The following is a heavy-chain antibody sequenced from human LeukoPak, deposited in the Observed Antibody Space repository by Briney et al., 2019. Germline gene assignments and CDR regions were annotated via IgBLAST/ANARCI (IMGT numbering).Heavy chain of an antibody. D-gene: IGHD3-16*02. CDR2: INWNGGST. Sequence: GGSLRLSCAASGFTFDDYGMSWVRQAPGKGLEWVSGINWNGGSTGYADSVKGRFTISRDNAENSLYLQMNSLRAEDTAVYYCARANPPGISFFDYWGQGALVTVSS. CDR3: ARANPPGISFFDY. CDR1: GFTFDDYG. V-gene: IGHV3-20*04. J-gene: IGHJ4*02.